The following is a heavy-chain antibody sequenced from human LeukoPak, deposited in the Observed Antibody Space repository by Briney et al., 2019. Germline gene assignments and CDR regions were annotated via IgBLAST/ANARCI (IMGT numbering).Heavy chain of an antibody. D-gene: IGHD3-9*01. V-gene: IGHV4-39*07. CDR1: GGSISSSSYF. J-gene: IGHJ4*02. CDR3: ARGNYDILTGYYIGTLYYFDY. Sequence: SETLSLTCTVSGGSISSSSYFWGWIRQPPGKGLEWIGSMYYSGSTYYNPSLKSRVTISVDTSKNQFSLKLSSVTAAATAVYYCARGNYDILTGYYIGTLYYFDYWGQGTLVTVSS. CDR2: MYYSGST.